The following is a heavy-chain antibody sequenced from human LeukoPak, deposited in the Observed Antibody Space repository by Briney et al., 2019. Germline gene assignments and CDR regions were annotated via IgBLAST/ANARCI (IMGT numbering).Heavy chain of an antibody. J-gene: IGHJ4*02. CDR1: GFTFSSYG. CDR3: AKDPVSGSYYVGYFDY. V-gene: IGHV3-30*18. CDR2: ISYDGSNK. D-gene: IGHD1-26*01. Sequence: GGSLRLSCAASGFTFSSYGMHWVRQAPGKGLEWVAVISYDGSNKYYADSVKGRFTIPRDNSKNTPYLQMNSLRAEDTAVYYCAKDPVSGSYYVGYFDYWGQGTLVTVSS.